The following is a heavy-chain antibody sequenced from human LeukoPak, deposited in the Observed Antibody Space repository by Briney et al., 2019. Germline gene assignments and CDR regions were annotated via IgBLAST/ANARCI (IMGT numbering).Heavy chain of an antibody. CDR2: IYTSGST. Sequence: SETLSLTCTVSGGSLSSYYWSWIRQPAGKGLEWIGRIYTSGSTNYNPSLKSRVTMSVDTSKNQFSLKLSSVTAADTAVYYCAGRATYYYYYGMDVWGQGTTVTVSS. J-gene: IGHJ6*02. CDR1: GGSLSSYY. V-gene: IGHV4-4*07. CDR3: AGRATYYYYYGMDV.